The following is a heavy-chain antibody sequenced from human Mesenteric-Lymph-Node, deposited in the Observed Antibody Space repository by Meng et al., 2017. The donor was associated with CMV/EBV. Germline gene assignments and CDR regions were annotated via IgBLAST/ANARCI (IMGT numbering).Heavy chain of an antibody. Sequence: ASVKVSCKASGYTFTSYDINWVRQATGQGLEWMGWMNPNSGNTGYAQKFQGRVTMTRNTSISTAYMELSSLRSEDTAVYYCASVAISAIFGVVIHDYYYGMDVWGQGTTVTVSS. CDR2: MNPNSGNT. J-gene: IGHJ6*02. V-gene: IGHV1-8*01. CDR3: ASVAISAIFGVVIHDYYYGMDV. CDR1: GYTFTSYD. D-gene: IGHD3-3*01.